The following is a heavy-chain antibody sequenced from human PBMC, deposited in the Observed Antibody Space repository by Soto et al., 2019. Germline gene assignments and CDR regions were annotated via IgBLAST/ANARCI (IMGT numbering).Heavy chain of an antibody. D-gene: IGHD2-21*01. CDR3: ARDASMDGYN. V-gene: IGHV3-30-3*01. CDR1: GFIFNRYT. J-gene: IGHJ4*02. CDR2: ISHDGTKE. Sequence: QVHLVESGGGVVQPGRSLRLSCAASGFIFNRYTLHWVRQAPGKGLEWVAVISHDGTKEFYADSVKGRFTISRDDSKSALYLQMNSLRPEDTALYHCARDASMDGYNWGQGTLVTVSS.